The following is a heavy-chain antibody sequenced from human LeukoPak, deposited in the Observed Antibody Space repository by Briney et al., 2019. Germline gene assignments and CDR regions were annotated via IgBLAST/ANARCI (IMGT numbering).Heavy chain of an antibody. D-gene: IGHD3-22*01. Sequence: SETLSLTCAVYGGSFSGYYWSWIRQPPGKGLEWIGEINHSGSTNYNPSLKSRVTISVDTSKNQFSLKLSSVTAADTAVYYCARVYDSSGYPYFDYWGQGTLVTVSS. CDR3: ARVYDSSGYPYFDY. CDR1: GGSFSGYY. J-gene: IGHJ4*02. V-gene: IGHV4-34*01. CDR2: INHSGST.